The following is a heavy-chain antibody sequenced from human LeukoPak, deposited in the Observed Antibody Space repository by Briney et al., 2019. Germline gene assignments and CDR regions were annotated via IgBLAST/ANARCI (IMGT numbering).Heavy chain of an antibody. CDR3: AREEMATIWSSNRNAFDI. Sequence: GASLRLSCAASGFTFSSYAMHWVRQAPGKGLEWVAVISYDGSNKYYADSVKGRFTISRDNSKNTLYLQMNSLRAEDTAVYYCAREEMATIWSSNRNAFDIWGQGTMVTVSS. D-gene: IGHD5-24*01. CDR2: ISYDGSNK. CDR1: GFTFSSYA. J-gene: IGHJ3*02. V-gene: IGHV3-30-3*01.